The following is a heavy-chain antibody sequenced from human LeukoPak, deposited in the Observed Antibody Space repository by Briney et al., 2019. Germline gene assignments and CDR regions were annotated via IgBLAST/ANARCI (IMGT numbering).Heavy chain of an antibody. CDR2: INAGNCNA. D-gene: IGHD3-22*01. V-gene: IGHV1-3*01. CDR3: ARAKNEYYYDSSVYFDY. Sequence: ASVKVSCKSSGYTFTSYAMHWVRQAPGQRLEWMGWINAGNCNAKYSQKFQGRVTITRDTSASTAYMELSSLRSEDTAVYYCARAKNEYYYDSSVYFDYWGQGTLVTVSS. J-gene: IGHJ4*02. CDR1: GYTFTSYA.